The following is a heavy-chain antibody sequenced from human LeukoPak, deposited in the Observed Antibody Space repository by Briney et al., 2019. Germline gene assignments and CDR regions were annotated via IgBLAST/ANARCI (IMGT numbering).Heavy chain of an antibody. Sequence: GGSLRLSCAGSGFTCSDYYMSWIRQAPGKGLEWVSYVSSSGSIISYADSVKGRFTISRDNAKNSLYLQMNSLRAEDTAVYYCAREKGTVFDYWGQGALVTISS. CDR3: AREKGTVFDY. CDR2: VSSSGSII. D-gene: IGHD4-17*01. V-gene: IGHV3-11*04. CDR1: GFTCSDYY. J-gene: IGHJ4*02.